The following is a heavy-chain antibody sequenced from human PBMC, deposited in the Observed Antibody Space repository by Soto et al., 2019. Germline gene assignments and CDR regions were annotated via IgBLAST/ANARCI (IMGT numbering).Heavy chain of an antibody. D-gene: IGHD2-15*01. CDR1: GFTFGNYA. CDR2: ISTSGGRT. J-gene: IGHJ4*02. V-gene: IGHV3-23*01. Sequence: GSLRLSCRASGFTFGNYAVAWVRQAPGKGLEWVSGISTSGGRTYYADSAKGRFTISRDNSNNTLYLQMSSLRAEDTAVYYCAKDLGVLSARFESWGQGALVTVSS. CDR3: AKDLGVLSARFES.